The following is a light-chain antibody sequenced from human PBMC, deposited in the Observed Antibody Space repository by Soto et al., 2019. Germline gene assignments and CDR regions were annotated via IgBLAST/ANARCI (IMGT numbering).Light chain of an antibody. CDR2: GNS. Sequence: QAVVTQPPSVSGAPGQRVTISCTGSSSNIGAGYEVHWYQQLLGTAPKLLIYGNSNRPSGVPDRFSGSKSGTSASLAITGLQAEDEADYYCQSYDSSLSVVFGGGTKLTVL. CDR1: SSNIGAGYE. J-gene: IGLJ2*01. CDR3: QSYDSSLSVV. V-gene: IGLV1-40*01.